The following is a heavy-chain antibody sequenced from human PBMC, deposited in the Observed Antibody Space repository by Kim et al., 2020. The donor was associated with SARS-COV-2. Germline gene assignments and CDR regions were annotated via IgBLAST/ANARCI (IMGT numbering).Heavy chain of an antibody. CDR2: IYYSGST. J-gene: IGHJ4*02. Sequence: SETLSLTCTVSGGSISSSSYYWGWIRQPPGKGLEWIGSIYYSGSTYYNPSLKSRVTISVDTSKNQFSLKLSSVTAADTAAYYCAAGDSSSWGFDYWGQGT. D-gene: IGHD6-13*01. CDR1: GGSISSSSYY. V-gene: IGHV4-39*01. CDR3: AAGDSSSWGFDY.